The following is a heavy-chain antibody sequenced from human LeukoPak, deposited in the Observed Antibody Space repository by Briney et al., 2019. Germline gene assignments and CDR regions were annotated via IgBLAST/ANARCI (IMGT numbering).Heavy chain of an antibody. CDR1: GYTFTSYA. V-gene: IGHV1-3*01. Sequence: ASVKVSCKASGYTFTSYAMHWVRQAPGQRLEWMGWINAGNGNTKYSQKFQGRVTITRDTSASTAYMELSGLRSEDTAVYYCARMGGQYCSGGSCYGKWFDPWGQGTLVTVSS. CDR3: ARMGGQYCSGGSCYGKWFDP. J-gene: IGHJ5*02. D-gene: IGHD2-15*01. CDR2: INAGNGNT.